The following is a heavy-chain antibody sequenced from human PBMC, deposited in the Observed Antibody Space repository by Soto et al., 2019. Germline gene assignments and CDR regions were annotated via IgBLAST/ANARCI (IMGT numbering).Heavy chain of an antibody. V-gene: IGHV4-59*08. Sequence: SETLSLTCAVSGGSISNYYWSWIRQPPGKGLEWIGYIYYSGSTNYNPSLTSRVTISVDTSKNQFSLKLSSVTAADTAVYYCARHRYSYGVYYFDYWGQGTLVTVSS. CDR3: ARHRYSYGVYYFDY. CDR2: IYYSGST. CDR1: GGSISNYY. J-gene: IGHJ4*02. D-gene: IGHD5-18*01.